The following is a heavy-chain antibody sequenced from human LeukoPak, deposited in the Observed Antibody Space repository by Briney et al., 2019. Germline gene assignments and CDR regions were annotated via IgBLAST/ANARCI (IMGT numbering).Heavy chain of an antibody. V-gene: IGHV1-18*01. CDR2: ISAYNGNT. Sequence: ASVKVSCKASGYTFTSYGISWVRQAPGQGLEWMAWISAYNGNTNYAQKLQGRVTMTTDTSTSTAYMELRSLRSDDTAVYYCARGEEYYYDSSGTNDPWYFDLWGRGTLVTVSS. CDR3: ARGEEYYYDSSGTNDPWYFDL. D-gene: IGHD3-22*01. J-gene: IGHJ2*01. CDR1: GYTFTSYG.